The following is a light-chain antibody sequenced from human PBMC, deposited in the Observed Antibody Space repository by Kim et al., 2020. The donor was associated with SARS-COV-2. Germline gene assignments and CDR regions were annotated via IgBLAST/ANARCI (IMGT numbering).Light chain of an antibody. CDR3: LLYYGGVWV. Sequence: QAVVTQEPSLTVSPGGTVTLTCASNTGAVTSGYYPNWFQLKPGQAPRSMIHTASGRHSWTPARFSGSLLGGKAALTLSGVQPEDEAEYYCLLYYGGVWVFGGGTKLTV. CDR1: TGAVTSGYY. J-gene: IGLJ3*02. V-gene: IGLV7-43*01. CDR2: TAS.